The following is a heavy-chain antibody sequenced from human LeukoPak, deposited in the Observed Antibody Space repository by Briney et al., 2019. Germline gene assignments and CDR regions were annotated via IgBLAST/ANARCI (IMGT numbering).Heavy chain of an antibody. J-gene: IGHJ4*02. CDR3: ARGFYDYVWGSYRRDGNYFDY. V-gene: IGHV4-34*01. CDR2: INHSGST. D-gene: IGHD3-16*02. Sequence: PSETLSLTCAVYGGSSSGYYWSWIRQPPGKGLEWIGEINHSGSTNYNPSLKSRVTISVDTSKNQFSLKLSSVTAADTAVYYCARGFYDYVWGSYRRDGNYFDYWGQGTLVTVSS. CDR1: GGSSSGYY.